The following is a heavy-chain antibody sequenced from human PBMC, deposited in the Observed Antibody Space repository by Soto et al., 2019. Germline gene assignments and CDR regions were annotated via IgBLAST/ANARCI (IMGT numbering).Heavy chain of an antibody. V-gene: IGHV1-18*04. Sequence: ASVKVSCKASGYTFTSYGISWVRQAPGRGLEWMGWISAYNGNTNYAQKLQGRVTISVDTSKNQFSLKLRSVTAADAAVYYCARGVSLILAVQGDAPAKYYFDSWGQGTLVTVSS. CDR2: ISAYNGNT. CDR1: GYTFTSYG. CDR3: ARGVSLILAVQGDAPAKYYFDS. D-gene: IGHD2-15*01. J-gene: IGHJ4*02.